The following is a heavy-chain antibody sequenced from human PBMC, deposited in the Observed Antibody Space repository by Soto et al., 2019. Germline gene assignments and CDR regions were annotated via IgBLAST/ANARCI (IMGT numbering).Heavy chain of an antibody. V-gene: IGHV5-51*01. CDR2: IYPGDSDT. J-gene: IGHJ3*02. CDR3: ARHEAAAGTSDAFDI. Sequence: GESLKISCKGSGCSFTSYWIGWVRQMPEKGLEWMGIIYPGDSDTRYSPSFQGQVTISADKSISTAYLQWSSLKASDTAMYYCARHEAAAGTSDAFDIWGQGTMVTVSS. D-gene: IGHD6-13*01. CDR1: GCSFTSYW.